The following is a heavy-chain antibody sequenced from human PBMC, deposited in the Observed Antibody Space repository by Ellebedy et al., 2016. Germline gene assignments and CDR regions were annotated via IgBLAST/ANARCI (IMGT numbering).Heavy chain of an antibody. D-gene: IGHD1-14*01. CDR1: GFTLSDRY. CDR3: ARDNRNHAFDV. J-gene: IGHJ3*01. CDR2: SRDKFQRYST. Sequence: GGSLRLXXAASGFTLSDRYMDWFRQAPGMGLEWVGRSRDKFQRYSTDYAASVKGRFTIARDGSENLMYLQMSNLRTDDTAVYYCARDNRNHAFDVWGQGTMVTVSS. V-gene: IGHV3-72*01.